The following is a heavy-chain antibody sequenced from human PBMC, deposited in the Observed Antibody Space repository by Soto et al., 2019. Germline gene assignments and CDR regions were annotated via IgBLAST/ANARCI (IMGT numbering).Heavy chain of an antibody. V-gene: IGHV3-30-3*01. CDR2: ISYDGSNK. J-gene: IGHJ4*02. D-gene: IGHD3-22*01. CDR3: ARDLSRGITMIALEIHY. Sequence: QVQLVESGGGVVQPGRSLRLSCAASGFTFSSYAMHWVRQAPGKGLELVAIISYDGSNKYYAESVKGRFTISRDNPKNTVHPQMSSLRTEDTAVYYCARDLSRGITMIALEIHYWGQGTLVTVSS. CDR1: GFTFSSYA.